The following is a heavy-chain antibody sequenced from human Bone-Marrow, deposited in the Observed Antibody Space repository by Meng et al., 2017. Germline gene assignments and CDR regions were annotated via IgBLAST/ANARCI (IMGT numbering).Heavy chain of an antibody. V-gene: IGHV1-69*08. CDR3: ARDSSGSLSNWFDP. CDR2: IIPILGIA. Sequence: QVQLGESGAEVKKPGSSVKVSCKASGGTFSSYTISWVRQAPGQGLEWMGRIIPILGIANYAQKFQGRVTITADKSTSTAYMELSSLRSEDTAVYYCARDSSGSLSNWFDPWGQGTLVTVSS. D-gene: IGHD3-22*01. J-gene: IGHJ5*02. CDR1: GGTFSSYT.